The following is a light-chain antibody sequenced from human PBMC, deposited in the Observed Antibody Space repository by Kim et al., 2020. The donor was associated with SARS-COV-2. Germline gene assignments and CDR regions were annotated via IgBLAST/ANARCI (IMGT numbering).Light chain of an antibody. J-gene: IGKJ2*01. CDR2: AAS. Sequence: ASVEDRITSTCRASQNIINYLNWYQQKPGRAPKLLVYAASNLQSGVPTTFSGSGSGTDFTLTVDNVQPEEFATYYWQQSHSFPYTCGQGTKLEI. V-gene: IGKV1-39*01. CDR1: QNIINY. CDR3: QQSHSFPYT.